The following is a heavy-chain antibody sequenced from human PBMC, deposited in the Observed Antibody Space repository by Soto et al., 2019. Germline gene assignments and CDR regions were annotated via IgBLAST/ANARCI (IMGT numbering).Heavy chain of an antibody. J-gene: IGHJ6*02. CDR1: GYSFTTYW. Sequence: PGESLKISCTASGYSFTTYWINWVRQMPGKGLEWMGKIDPGGSDTTYSPSLQGHVTISADKSITTAYLQWSSLKASDTAMYYCARVGHDYSNSGMDVWGQGTTVTVSS. V-gene: IGHV5-10-1*01. CDR3: ARVGHDYSNSGMDV. CDR2: IDPGGSDT. D-gene: IGHD4-4*01.